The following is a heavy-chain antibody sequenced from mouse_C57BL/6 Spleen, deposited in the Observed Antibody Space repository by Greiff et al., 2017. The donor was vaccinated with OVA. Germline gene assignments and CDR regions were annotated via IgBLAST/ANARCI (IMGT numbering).Heavy chain of an antibody. CDR3: ARDYGSRYYFDY. J-gene: IGHJ2*01. CDR2: IYPGGGDT. Sequence: QVQLQQSGPELVKPGASVKISCKASGYAFSSSWMNWVKQRPGQGLEWIGRIYPGGGDTNYNGKFKGKATLTADKSSSTAYMQLSSLTSENSAVYFCARDYGSRYYFDYWGQGTTLTVSS. D-gene: IGHD1-1*01. V-gene: IGHV1-82*01. CDR1: GYAFSSSW.